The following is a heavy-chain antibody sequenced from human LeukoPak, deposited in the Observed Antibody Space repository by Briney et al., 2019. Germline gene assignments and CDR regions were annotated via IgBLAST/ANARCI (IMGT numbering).Heavy chain of an antibody. CDR2: INWNGGST. CDR1: GFTFDDYG. Sequence: RSGGSLRLSCAASGFTFDDYGMSWVRQAPGKGLEWVSGINWNGGSTGYADSVKGRFTISRDNAKNSLYLQMNSLRAEDTAVYYCARSIHDGDAFDIWGQGTMVTVSS. D-gene: IGHD5/OR15-5a*01. J-gene: IGHJ3*02. CDR3: ARSIHDGDAFDI. V-gene: IGHV3-20*04.